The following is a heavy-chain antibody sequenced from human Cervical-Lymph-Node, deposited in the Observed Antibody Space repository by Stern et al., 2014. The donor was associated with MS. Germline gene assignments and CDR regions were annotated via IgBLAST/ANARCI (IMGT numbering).Heavy chain of an antibody. CDR2: ISTSSSYI. CDR3: AREYDFWSGYHGPFDY. Sequence: EVQLVESGGGLVKPGGSLRLSCAASGFTFSSYSMNWVRQAPGKGLEWVSSISTSSSYIYYADSVKGRFTISRDNAKNSLYLQMSSLRAEDTAVYYCAREYDFWSGYHGPFDYWGQGTLVTVSS. CDR1: GFTFSSYS. J-gene: IGHJ4*02. D-gene: IGHD3-3*01. V-gene: IGHV3-21*01.